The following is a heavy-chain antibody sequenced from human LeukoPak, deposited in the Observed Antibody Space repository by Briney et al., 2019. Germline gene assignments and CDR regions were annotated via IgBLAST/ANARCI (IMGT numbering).Heavy chain of an antibody. Sequence: GGYLRLSCAASGFTFSNFAMSWVRQGPGKGREGVLSIIDSGVSTFYADSLSGRFTISRDNSRNTLYLQMKNLRAPDTATYYCAKMTDARGRYGSGSHWGQGTLVAVSS. V-gene: IGHV3-23*01. D-gene: IGHD3-10*01. CDR2: IIDSGVST. CDR3: AKMTDARGRYGSGSH. J-gene: IGHJ4*01. CDR1: GFTFSNFA.